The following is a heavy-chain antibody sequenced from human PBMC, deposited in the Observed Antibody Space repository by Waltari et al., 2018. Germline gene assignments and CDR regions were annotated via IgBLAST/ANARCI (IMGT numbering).Heavy chain of an antibody. CDR3: ARRWCSGGVCYGDY. J-gene: IGHJ4*02. D-gene: IGHD2-8*02. CDR1: GYSFTNYW. Sequence: EVQLVQSGTEVKKPGESLKISCKGSGYSFTNYWIGRVRQLPGKGLEWMGIIYPTDSDTRYSPSFQGQVTISADKSISTTYLQWSSLKASDTAMYYCARRWCSGGVCYGDYWGQGTLVTVSS. CDR2: IYPTDSDT. V-gene: IGHV5-51*01.